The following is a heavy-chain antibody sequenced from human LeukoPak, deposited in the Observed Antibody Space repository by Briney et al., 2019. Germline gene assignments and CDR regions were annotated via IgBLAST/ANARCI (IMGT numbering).Heavy chain of an antibody. D-gene: IGHD1-26*01. CDR1: GGSISSSNSY. Sequence: PSETLSLTCTVPGGSISSSNSYWGWIRQPPRKGLEWIGGVYNSGGTSYNPSLKSRVIISKDTSKDQVSLRLSSVTVADTAVYYCARHRVVGTTRGRGFDSWGQGTLVIVSS. CDR3: ARHRVVGTTRGRGFDS. V-gene: IGHV4-39*01. CDR2: VYNSGGT. J-gene: IGHJ5*01.